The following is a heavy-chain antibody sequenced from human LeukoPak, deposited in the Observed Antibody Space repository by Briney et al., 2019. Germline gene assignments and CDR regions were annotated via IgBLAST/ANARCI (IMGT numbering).Heavy chain of an antibody. Sequence: PGRSLRLSCAASGPSFSKYGMGGVRQAAGAGMEYSSGISRSCDITHYADSVKGRFTISRDNVKNTLYLQMNSLRAEDTALYYCAAEGFYFWGPGTQVTVSS. V-gene: IGHV3-23*01. J-gene: IGHJ4*02. CDR1: GPSFSKYG. CDR3: AAEGFYF. CDR2: ISRSCDIT.